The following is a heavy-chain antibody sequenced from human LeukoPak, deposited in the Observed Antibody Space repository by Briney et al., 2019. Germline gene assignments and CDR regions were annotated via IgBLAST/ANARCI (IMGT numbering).Heavy chain of an antibody. CDR1: GYTFTGYY. CDR3: ARSPLVTFYYYGMDV. V-gene: IGHV1-2*04. CDR2: INPNSGGT. J-gene: IGHJ6*02. Sequence: GASVKVSCKASGYTFTGYYMHWVRQAPGQGLEWMGWINPNSGGTNYAQKFQGWVTMTRDTSISTAYMELSRLRSDDTAVYYCARSPLVTFYYYGMDVWGQGTTVTVSS. D-gene: IGHD4-23*01.